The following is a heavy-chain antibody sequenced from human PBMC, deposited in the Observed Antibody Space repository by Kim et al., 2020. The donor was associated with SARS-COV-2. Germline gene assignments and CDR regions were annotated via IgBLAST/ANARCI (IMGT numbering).Heavy chain of an antibody. CDR3: ARGALSSPGGPYYFDY. CDR1: GYTFTGYY. Sequence: ASVKVSCKASGYTFTGYYMHWVRQAPGQGLEWMGRINPNSGGTNYAQKFQGRVTMTRDTSISTAYMELSRLRSDDTAVYYCARGALSSPGGPYYFDYWGQGTLVTVSS. J-gene: IGHJ4*02. V-gene: IGHV1-2*06. CDR2: INPNSGGT.